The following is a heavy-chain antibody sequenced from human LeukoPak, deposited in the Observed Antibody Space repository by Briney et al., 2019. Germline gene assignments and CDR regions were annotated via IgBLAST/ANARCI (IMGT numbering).Heavy chain of an antibody. D-gene: IGHD3-10*01. Sequence: ASVKVSCKASGYTFTGYYMHWVRQAPGQGLEWMGWINPNSGGTNYAQKFQGRVTMTRDTSISTAYMELSRLRSDDTAVYYCARDPGSPGYYYYMDVWGKGTTVTISS. CDR2: INPNSGGT. V-gene: IGHV1-2*02. J-gene: IGHJ6*03. CDR3: ARDPGSPGYYYYMDV. CDR1: GYTFTGYY.